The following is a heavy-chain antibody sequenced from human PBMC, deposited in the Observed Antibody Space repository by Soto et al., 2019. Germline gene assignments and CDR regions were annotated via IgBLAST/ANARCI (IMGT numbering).Heavy chain of an antibody. D-gene: IGHD3-3*01. CDR1: GGSISSYY. CDR3: ARGATIFGVVTVFDY. V-gene: IGHV4-59*01. CDR2: IYYSGST. Sequence: SETLSLTCTVSGGSISSYYWSWIRQPPGKGLEWIRYIYYSGSTNYNPSLKSRVTISVDTSKNQFSLKLSSVTAADTAVYYCARGATIFGVVTVFDYWGQGTLVTVSS. J-gene: IGHJ4*02.